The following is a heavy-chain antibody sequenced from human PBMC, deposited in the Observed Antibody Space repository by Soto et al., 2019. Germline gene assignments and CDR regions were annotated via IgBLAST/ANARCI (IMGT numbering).Heavy chain of an antibody. CDR1: GYTFTRSG. Sequence: ASVKVSCKASGYTFTRSGISWVRQAPGQGLEWMGWISTYNGDTNYAQTFQGRVTMTTDTSTSTVHMEVRSLRSEDTAVYYCAREGLRFLEWSASATYYGMDVWGQGTTVTVSS. V-gene: IGHV1-18*01. CDR3: AREGLRFLEWSASATYYGMDV. J-gene: IGHJ6*02. D-gene: IGHD3-3*01. CDR2: ISTYNGDT.